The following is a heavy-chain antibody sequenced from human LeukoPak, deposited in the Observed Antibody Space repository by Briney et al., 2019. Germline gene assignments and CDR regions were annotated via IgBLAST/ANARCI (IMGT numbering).Heavy chain of an antibody. CDR1: GFSFSSSA. CDR2: IGGSGDNT. Sequence: PGGSLRLSCAASGFSFSSSAMSWVRQSPGQGPQWVSSIGGSGDNTYYTDSVKGRFTISRDNSKNTLILQISDLRADDTGIYYCVREHSTGYQDFWGQGTLVTVSS. V-gene: IGHV3-23*01. D-gene: IGHD3-9*01. CDR3: VREHSTGYQDF. J-gene: IGHJ4*02.